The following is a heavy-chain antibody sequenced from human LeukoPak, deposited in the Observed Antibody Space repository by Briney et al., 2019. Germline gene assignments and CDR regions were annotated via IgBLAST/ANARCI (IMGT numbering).Heavy chain of an antibody. D-gene: IGHD5-24*01. CDR1: GLTFRNFW. Sequence: PGGSLRLSCAVSGLTFRNFWMSWVRQAPGKGLEWVANINQEGSEKYFVDSVKGRFTISRDNAQNSLHLQMNTLTAEDTAVYYCARERDARFFDYWGQGTLVTVSS. V-gene: IGHV3-7*01. CDR3: ARERDARFFDY. CDR2: INQEGSEK. J-gene: IGHJ4*02.